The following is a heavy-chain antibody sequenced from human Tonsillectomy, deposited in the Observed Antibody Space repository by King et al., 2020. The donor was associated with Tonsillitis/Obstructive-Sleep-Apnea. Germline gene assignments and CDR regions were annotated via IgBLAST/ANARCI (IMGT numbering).Heavy chain of an antibody. J-gene: IGHJ4*02. Sequence: QLQESGPGLVKPSETLSLTCTVSGGSISSSSYYWGWIRQPPGKGLEWIGSIYYSGSTYYNPSLKSRVIISVDTSKNQFSLKLSSVTAADTAVYYCARPDIVMVTFDYWGQGTLVTVSS. CDR2: IYYSGST. D-gene: IGHD5-18*01. V-gene: IGHV4-39*01. CDR3: ARPDIVMVTFDY. CDR1: GGSISSSSYY.